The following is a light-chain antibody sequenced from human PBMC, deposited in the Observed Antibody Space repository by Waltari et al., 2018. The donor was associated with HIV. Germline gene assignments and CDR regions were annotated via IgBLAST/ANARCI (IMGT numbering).Light chain of an antibody. CDR3: QQSKTFPLD. Sequence: DIQMTQSPSSVSAFVGDSVTITCRASQDLARWLAWYQQKPGEAPKLLIYAASSLHSGVPSRFSGNGSGTDFTLTISSLQPADSAIYYCQQSKTFPLDFGQGTKVEI. CDR1: QDLARW. V-gene: IGKV1-12*01. CDR2: AAS. J-gene: IGKJ2*01.